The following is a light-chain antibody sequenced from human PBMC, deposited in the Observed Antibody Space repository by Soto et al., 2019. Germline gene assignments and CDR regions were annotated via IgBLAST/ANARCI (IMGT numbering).Light chain of an antibody. Sequence: EVVMTQSPATLPVSPGEGDTLSGRASQSVTSNLAWNQHKPGQAPRLLIYGATTRDTDVPARYSGSGAGTEFALTFSSFQSEDFAVYYCQQYNNRPPWTFGQGTKV. CDR2: GAT. J-gene: IGKJ1*01. V-gene: IGKV3-15*01. CDR1: QSVTSN. CDR3: QQYNNRPPWT.